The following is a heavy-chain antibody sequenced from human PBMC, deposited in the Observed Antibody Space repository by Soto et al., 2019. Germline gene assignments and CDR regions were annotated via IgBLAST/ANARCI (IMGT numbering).Heavy chain of an antibody. D-gene: IGHD6-6*01. CDR3: ARENSRISPRLFQH. J-gene: IGHJ1*01. V-gene: IGHV3-30-3*01. CDR1: GFIFIDYA. Sequence: PXVSLQLSCVASGFIFIDYAMHWARQAPGKGLEWVALISPAGTNQYYADSAKGRFTISRDNSKNTLYLQMNSLRPEDTGLYYCARENSRISPRLFQHWGHGTLVTVSS. CDR2: ISPAGTNQ.